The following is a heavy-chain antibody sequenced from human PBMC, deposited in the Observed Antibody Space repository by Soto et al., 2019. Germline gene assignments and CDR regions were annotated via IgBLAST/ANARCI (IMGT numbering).Heavy chain of an antibody. J-gene: IGHJ6*02. Sequence: GGSLRLSCAASGFTFSSNYMSWVRQAPGKGLEWVSVIYSGGSTYYADSVKGRFTISRDNSKNTLYLQMNSLRAEDTAVYYCAREGCTMVRCEYYYDGMDVWGQGTTVTVSS. D-gene: IGHD3-10*01. CDR3: AREGCTMVRCEYYYDGMDV. V-gene: IGHV3-53*01. CDR1: GFTFSSNY. CDR2: IYSGGST.